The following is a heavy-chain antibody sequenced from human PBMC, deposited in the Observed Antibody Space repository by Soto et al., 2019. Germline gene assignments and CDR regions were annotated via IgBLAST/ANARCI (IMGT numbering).Heavy chain of an antibody. D-gene: IGHD2-15*01. CDR1: GYTFTRYN. CDR2: INPSGGAT. CDR3: ARVRGGGSEYFFDY. Sequence: ASVKVSCKASGYTFTRYNVHWVRQAPGQGLEWMAIINPSGGATYYVQKFEGRVTLTTDTSTSTVYMELSSLRSDDTAVYYCARVRGGGSEYFFDYWGQGTLVTVSS. J-gene: IGHJ4*02. V-gene: IGHV1-46*01.